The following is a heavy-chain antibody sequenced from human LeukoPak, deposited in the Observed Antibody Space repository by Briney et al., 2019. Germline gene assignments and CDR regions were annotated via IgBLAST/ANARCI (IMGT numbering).Heavy chain of an antibody. D-gene: IGHD2-2*02. Sequence: GRSLRLSCAASGFTFSSYGMHWVRQAPGKGLEWVAVIWYDGSNKYYADSVKGRFTISRDNSKNTLYLQMNSLRAEDTAVYYCAREILHCSSTSCYTGWFDPWGQGTLVTVSS. J-gene: IGHJ5*02. V-gene: IGHV3-33*01. CDR3: AREILHCSSTSCYTGWFDP. CDR2: IWYDGSNK. CDR1: GFTFSSYG.